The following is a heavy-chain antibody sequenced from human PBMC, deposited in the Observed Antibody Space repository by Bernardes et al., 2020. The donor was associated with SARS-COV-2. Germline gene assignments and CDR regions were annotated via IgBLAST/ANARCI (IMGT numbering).Heavy chain of an antibody. CDR2: IWYDGSNK. D-gene: IGHD1-26*01. CDR3: ARGASGTWVAFDY. V-gene: IGHV3-33*01. Sequence: GGSLRLSCTASGFTFSNYGMHWVRQAPGKGLEWVAVIWYDGSNKYYADSVKGRFTISRDNSKNMVYLQMSTLRVDDTAVYYCARGASGTWVAFDYWGQGSLVTVSS. J-gene: IGHJ4*02. CDR1: GFTFSNYG.